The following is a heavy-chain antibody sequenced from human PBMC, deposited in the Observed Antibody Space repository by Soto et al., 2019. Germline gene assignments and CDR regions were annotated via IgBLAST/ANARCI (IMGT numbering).Heavy chain of an antibody. D-gene: IGHD5-12*01. CDR1: GGTFSKYT. J-gene: IGHJ2*01. CDR3: ARDRDGYNYWYFDL. V-gene: IGHV1-69*01. Sequence: QVQLVPSGAEVKKPGASVKVSCKDSGGTFSKYTINWVRQAPGQGLEWMAGIIPIYGTANYAQKFQGRISVTVDESTTTAYMELRGLRSDDTAIYYCARDRDGYNYWYFDLWGRGSQITVSS. CDR2: IIPIYGTA.